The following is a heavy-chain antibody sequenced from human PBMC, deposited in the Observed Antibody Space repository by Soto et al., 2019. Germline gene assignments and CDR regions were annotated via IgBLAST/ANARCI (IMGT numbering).Heavy chain of an antibody. D-gene: IGHD3-10*01. Sequence: PSETLSLTCAVYGGSFSGYYWSWIRQPPGKGLEWIGEINHSGSTNYNPSLKSRVTISVDTSKNQSSLKLSSVTAADTAVYYCASFLRVYYGSGSSYNWFDPWGQGTLVT. CDR2: INHSGST. CDR1: GGSFSGYY. J-gene: IGHJ5*02. V-gene: IGHV4-34*01. CDR3: ASFLRVYYGSGSSYNWFDP.